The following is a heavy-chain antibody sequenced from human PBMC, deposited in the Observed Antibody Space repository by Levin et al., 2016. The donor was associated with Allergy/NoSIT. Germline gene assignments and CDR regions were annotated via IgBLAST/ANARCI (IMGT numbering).Heavy chain of an antibody. J-gene: IGHJ4*02. V-gene: IGHV3-15*01. Sequence: GESLKISCAASGFTFSNAWMSWVRQAPGKGLEWVGRIKSKTDGGTTDYAAPVKGRFTISRDDSKNTLYLQMNSLKTEDTAVYYCTTSRYYYDSSPFDYWGQGTLVTVSS. CDR1: GFTFSNAW. CDR2: IKSKTDGGTT. D-gene: IGHD3-22*01. CDR3: TTSRYYYDSSPFDY.